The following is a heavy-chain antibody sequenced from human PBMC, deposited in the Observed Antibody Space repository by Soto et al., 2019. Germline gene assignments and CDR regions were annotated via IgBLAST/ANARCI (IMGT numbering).Heavy chain of an antibody. D-gene: IGHD6-13*01. CDR2: ISSSSSTI. CDR1: GFTISSYS. J-gene: IGHJ6*03. V-gene: IGHV3-48*01. Sequence: GGSLRLSCAASGFTISSYSMNWVRQAPGKGLEWVSYISSSSSTIYYADSVKGRFTISRDNAKNSLYLQMNSLRAEDTAVYYCARDDSSSWYGYYYYMDVWGKGTTVTVSS. CDR3: ARDDSSSWYGYYYYMDV.